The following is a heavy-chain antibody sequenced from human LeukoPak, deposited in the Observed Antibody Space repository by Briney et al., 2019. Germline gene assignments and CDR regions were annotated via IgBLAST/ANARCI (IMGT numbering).Heavy chain of an antibody. J-gene: IGHJ3*02. D-gene: IGHD1-14*01. Sequence: ASVKVSCKASGFTFTSSAIHWMRQAPGQRLEWMGWINGGNGSTKFSQTFQGRVTITRDTSASTAYMELSSLRSEDTAMYYCAREKGFRMGFDIWGQGTMVTVSS. CDR3: AREKGFRMGFDI. CDR1: GFTFTSSA. V-gene: IGHV1-3*01. CDR2: INGGNGST.